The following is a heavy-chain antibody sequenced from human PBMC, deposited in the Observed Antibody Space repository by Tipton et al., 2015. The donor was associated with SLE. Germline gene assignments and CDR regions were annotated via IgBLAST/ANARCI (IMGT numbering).Heavy chain of an antibody. D-gene: IGHD6-13*01. Sequence: GSLRLSCAASGFTVSSNYMSWVRQAPGKGLEWVSVIYSGGSTYYADSVKGRFTISRDNSKNTLYLQMNSLRAEDTAVYYCARADMGIAAVGVWGQGTLVTVSS. V-gene: IGHV3-53*05. J-gene: IGHJ4*02. CDR2: IYSGGST. CDR1: GFTVSSNY. CDR3: ARADMGIAAVGV.